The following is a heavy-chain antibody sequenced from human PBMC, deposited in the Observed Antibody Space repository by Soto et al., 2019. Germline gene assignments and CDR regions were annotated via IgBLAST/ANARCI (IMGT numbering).Heavy chain of an antibody. J-gene: IGHJ5*02. CDR3: ARGPPTTYYDILTGLTSRLWWFDP. CDR1: GGSFSGYY. Sequence: QVQLQQWGAGLLKPSETLSLTCAVYGGSFSGYYWSWIRQPPGKGLEWIGEINHSGSTNYNPSLKGRSTISVDTSKNQCSLKLSSVPAADTAVYYCARGPPTTYYDILTGLTSRLWWFDPWGQGTLVTVSS. V-gene: IGHV4-34*01. D-gene: IGHD3-9*01. CDR2: INHSGST.